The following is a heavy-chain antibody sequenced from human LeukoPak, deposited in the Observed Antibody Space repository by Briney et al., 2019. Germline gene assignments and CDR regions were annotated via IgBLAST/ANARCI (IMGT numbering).Heavy chain of an antibody. Sequence: ASVKVSCKASGYTFTSYDINWVRQATGQGLEWMRWMNPNSGNTGYAQKFQGRVTMTRNTSISTAYMELSSLRSEDTAVYYCARGVGWAAAGTHDAFDIWGQGTMVTVSS. V-gene: IGHV1-8*01. D-gene: IGHD6-13*01. CDR2: MNPNSGNT. J-gene: IGHJ3*02. CDR1: GYTFTSYD. CDR3: ARGVGWAAAGTHDAFDI.